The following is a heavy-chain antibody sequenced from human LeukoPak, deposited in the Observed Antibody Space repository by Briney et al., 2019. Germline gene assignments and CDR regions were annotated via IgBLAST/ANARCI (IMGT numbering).Heavy chain of an antibody. V-gene: IGHV4-4*09. CDR1: GGSISSYY. D-gene: IGHD6-13*01. CDR3: ARRGGHSWDVGNWFDP. Sequence: SEILSLTCTVSGGSISSYYWSWIRQPPGKGLEWIGYIYTSGSTNYNPSLKSRVTISVDTSKNQFSLKLSSVTAADTAVYYCARRGGHSWDVGNWFDPWGQGTPVTVSS. CDR2: IYTSGST. J-gene: IGHJ5*02.